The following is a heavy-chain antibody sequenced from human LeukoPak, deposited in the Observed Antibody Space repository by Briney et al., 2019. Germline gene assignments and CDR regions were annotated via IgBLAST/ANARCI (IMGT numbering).Heavy chain of an antibody. V-gene: IGHV3-74*01. CDR1: GFTFGRYW. D-gene: IGHD2-2*01. CDR3: ARSQRHYYYYMDV. J-gene: IGHJ6*03. Sequence: PGGSLRLSCADSGFTFGRYWMHWVRQAPGKGLAWVSHITTDGSGTSYADSVKGRFTISRDNSKNTLYLQMNSLRAEDTAVYYCARSQRHYYYYMDVWGKGTTVTVSS. CDR2: ITTDGSGT.